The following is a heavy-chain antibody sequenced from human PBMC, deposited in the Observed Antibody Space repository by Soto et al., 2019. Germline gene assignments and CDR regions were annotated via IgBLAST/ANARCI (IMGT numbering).Heavy chain of an antibody. D-gene: IGHD6-13*01. V-gene: IGHV1-69*01. J-gene: IGHJ6*02. Sequence: QVQLVQSGAEVKKAGSSVKVSSKVYGGTYSSYFINWVRQDTGQGLEWGVGIIPVLGTASYAEKFQGRVTITADESTSTAYMELSRLRSDDTAVYYWARETSSAAAAYYYYGLDGWGQGTTVTVPS. CDR2: IIPVLGTA. CDR3: ARETSSAAAAYYYYGLDG. CDR1: GGTYSSYF.